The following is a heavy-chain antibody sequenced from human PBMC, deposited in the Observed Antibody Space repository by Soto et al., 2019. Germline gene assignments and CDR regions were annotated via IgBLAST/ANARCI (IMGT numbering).Heavy chain of an antibody. D-gene: IGHD6-19*01. J-gene: IGHJ4*02. CDR1: SDSISSYY. CDR3: ACAVGDPLDYLDY. CDR2: TDYSGNT. Sequence: QVQLQESGPGLVRPSETLSLTCTVSSDSISSYYLIWIRQSPGTGLEWIGYTDYSGNTNYNPSLKSRVTISVDTSKNQFSLRLRSLTAADTAVYYCACAVGDPLDYLDYCGQGTLVTVSS. V-gene: IGHV4-59*08.